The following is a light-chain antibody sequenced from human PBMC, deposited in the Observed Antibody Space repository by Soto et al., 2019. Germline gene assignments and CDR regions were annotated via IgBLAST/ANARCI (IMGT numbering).Light chain of an antibody. CDR2: KAS. CDR1: QSISRW. Sequence: DIQMTQSPSTLSASVGDRVTITCRASQSISRWLAWWQQKPGRAPKLLIYKASSLESGVPSRFSGSGSETDFTLTISSLQPDDFATYYCLQYKSYLWTFGQGTKVEI. CDR3: LQYKSYLWT. J-gene: IGKJ1*01. V-gene: IGKV1-5*03.